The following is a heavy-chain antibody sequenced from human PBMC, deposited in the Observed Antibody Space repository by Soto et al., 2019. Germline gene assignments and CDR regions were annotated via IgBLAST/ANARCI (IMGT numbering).Heavy chain of an antibody. CDR2: INHSGST. CDR3: ARGMTTVTTFDY. CDR1: GGSFSDFY. Sequence: PSETLSLTCAVYGGSFSDFYWTWIRQLPGKGLEWIGEINHSGSTNYNPSHKSRVTISVDRSNNQFSLKLSSVTAADTAVYYCARGMTTVTTFDYWGQGTLVTVSS. J-gene: IGHJ4*02. D-gene: IGHD4-17*01. V-gene: IGHV4-34*01.